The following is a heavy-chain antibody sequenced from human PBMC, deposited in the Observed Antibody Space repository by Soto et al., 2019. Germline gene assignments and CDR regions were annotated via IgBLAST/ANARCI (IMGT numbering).Heavy chain of an antibody. V-gene: IGHV3-23*01. CDR3: AKVVSERYSGQHSDY. Sequence: EVQLLESGGGLVQPGGSLRLSCAASGFTFSNYAMNWVRQAPGKGLEWVSTISSSSGSTYYADSVKGRFTISRDNSKNFLYLQMNSLRGDDTAVYYWAKVVSERYSGQHSDYWGQGTLVTISS. J-gene: IGHJ4*02. CDR2: ISSSSGST. D-gene: IGHD5-12*01. CDR1: GFTFSNYA.